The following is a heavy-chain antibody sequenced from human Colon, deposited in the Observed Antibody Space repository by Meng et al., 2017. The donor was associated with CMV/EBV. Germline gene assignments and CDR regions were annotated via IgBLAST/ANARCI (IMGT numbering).Heavy chain of an antibody. V-gene: IGHV3-21*01. D-gene: IGHD2-15*01. Sequence: GSLRLSCAASGFTFSSYSMNWVRQAPGKGLEWVSSISSSSSYIYYADSVKGRFTISRDNAKNSLYLQMNSLRAEDTAVYYCAREGGPDPYYYYGMDVWGQGTTVTVSS. CDR3: AREGGPDPYYYYGMDV. J-gene: IGHJ6*02. CDR1: GFTFSSYS. CDR2: ISSSSSYI.